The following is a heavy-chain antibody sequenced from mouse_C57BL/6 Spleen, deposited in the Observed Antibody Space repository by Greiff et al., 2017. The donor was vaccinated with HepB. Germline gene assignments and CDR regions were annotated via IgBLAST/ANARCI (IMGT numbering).Heavy chain of an antibody. Sequence: EVKLMESGGGLVQPKGSLKLSCAASGFSFNTYAMNWVRPAPGKGLEWVARIRSKSNNYATYYADSVKDRFTISRDDSESMLYLQMNNLKTEDTAMYYCVRHGLYGNYGEDYAMDYWGQGTSVTVSS. V-gene: IGHV10-1*01. CDR2: IRSKSNNYAT. CDR3: VRHGLYGNYGEDYAMDY. J-gene: IGHJ4*01. D-gene: IGHD2-1*01. CDR1: GFSFNTYA.